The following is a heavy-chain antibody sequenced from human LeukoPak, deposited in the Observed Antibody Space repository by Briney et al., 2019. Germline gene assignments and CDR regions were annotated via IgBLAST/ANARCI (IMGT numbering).Heavy chain of an antibody. CDR1: GYAFTVSY. Sequence: ETSVQVSFQAPGYAFTVSYIRWVRRAPGQGIAWMGWINPNSGGTNYAQKFQGRVTMTRDTSISTAYMELSRLRSDDTAVYYCASREPASGSYFDYWGQGTLVTVSS. D-gene: IGHD1-26*01. CDR3: ASREPASGSYFDY. V-gene: IGHV1-2*02. CDR2: INPNSGGT. J-gene: IGHJ4*02.